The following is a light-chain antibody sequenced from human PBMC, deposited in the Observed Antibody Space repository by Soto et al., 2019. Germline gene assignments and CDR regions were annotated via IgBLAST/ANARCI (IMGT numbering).Light chain of an antibody. CDR1: SSDIGTYGY. V-gene: IGLV2-14*01. J-gene: IGLJ2*01. CDR3: SSYTTSSSVI. Sequence: QSALTQPASVSGSPGQSIAISCSGTSSDIGTYGYVSWYQQHPGEAPKLMLFDVSHRPSGVSDRFFGSKSGNTASLTISGLQAEDEAHYYCSSYTTSSSVIFGGGTKLTVL. CDR2: DVS.